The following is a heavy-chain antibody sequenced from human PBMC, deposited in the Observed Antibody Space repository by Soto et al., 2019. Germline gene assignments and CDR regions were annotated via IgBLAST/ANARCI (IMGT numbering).Heavy chain of an antibody. Sequence: GGSLRLSCAASGSTFSNAWMNWVRQAPGKGLEWVGRIKSRTDGGTTDYAAPVKGRFTISRDDSKTTLYLQMNSLKTEDTAVYYCTTWFYYDTTGAAYWGQGTLVTVSS. CDR1: GSTFSNAW. CDR2: IKSRTDGGTT. V-gene: IGHV3-15*07. J-gene: IGHJ4*02. CDR3: TTWFYYDTTGAAY. D-gene: IGHD3-22*01.